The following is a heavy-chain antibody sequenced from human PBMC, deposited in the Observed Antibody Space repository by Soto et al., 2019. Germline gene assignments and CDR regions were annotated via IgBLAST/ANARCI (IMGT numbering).Heavy chain of an antibody. CDR2: IYPSVSS. J-gene: IGHJ4*02. CDR3: AREKVGTTFFDN. CDR1: GFAISRGYH. D-gene: IGHD1-1*01. Sequence: SETLSLTCNVSGFAISRGYHWSWVRQPPGKGLEWIGSIYPSVSSYHNPSLESRLTLSIDTSKNQFTLKLASVTAADTALYYCAREKVGTTFFDNWGQGTQVTVSS. V-gene: IGHV4-38-2*02.